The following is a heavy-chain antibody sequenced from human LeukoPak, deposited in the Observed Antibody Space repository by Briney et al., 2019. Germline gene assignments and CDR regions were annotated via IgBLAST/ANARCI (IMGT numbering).Heavy chain of an antibody. CDR2: IIPIFGTA. D-gene: IGHD3-10*01. CDR1: GGTFSSYA. Sequence: ASVKVSCKASGGTFSSYAISWVRQAPGQGLEWMGGIIPIFGTANYAQKFQGRVTITADKSTSTAYMELSGLRSEDTAVYYCASPLYYYGSGSPDYYYGMDVWGKGTTVTVSS. V-gene: IGHV1-69*06. J-gene: IGHJ6*04. CDR3: ASPLYYYGSGSPDYYYGMDV.